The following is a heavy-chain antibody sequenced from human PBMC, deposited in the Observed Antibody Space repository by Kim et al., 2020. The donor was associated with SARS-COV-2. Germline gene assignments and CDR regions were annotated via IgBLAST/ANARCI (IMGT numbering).Heavy chain of an antibody. CDR3: ARGPFYGSDPFDV. CDR1: GFPFRSFG. D-gene: IGHD4-17*01. CDR2: MSLDGSNE. Sequence: GGSLRLSCAASGFPFRSFGMHWFRQAPGKGLEWVAAMSLDGSNERYADSVRGRFIISRDNSKNTLYLQMETLRSDDTAVYYCARGPFYGSDPFDVWGQGTRVTVSS. V-gene: IGHV3-30*03. J-gene: IGHJ3*01.